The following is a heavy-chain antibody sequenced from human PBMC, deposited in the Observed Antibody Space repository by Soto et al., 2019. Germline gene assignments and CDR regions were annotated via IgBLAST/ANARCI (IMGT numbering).Heavy chain of an antibody. D-gene: IGHD2-15*01. CDR1: GFTFSSYA. V-gene: IGHV3-23*01. CDR2: LSGSGGST. Sequence: EVQLLESGGGLVQPGGSPRLSCAASGFTFSSYAMSWVRQAPGKGLEWVSALSGSGGSTYYADSVKGRFTISRDNSKNTLSLQMNSLRAEDTAIYYCARDRYCSGGSCYLNYWGQGTLVTVSS. J-gene: IGHJ4*02. CDR3: ARDRYCSGGSCYLNY.